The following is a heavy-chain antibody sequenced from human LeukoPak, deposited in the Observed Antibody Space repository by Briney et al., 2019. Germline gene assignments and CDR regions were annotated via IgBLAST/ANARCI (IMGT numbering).Heavy chain of an antibody. CDR3: ARDSNIVVVVATRPFDI. J-gene: IGHJ3*02. D-gene: IGHD2-15*01. CDR2: IYYSGST. V-gene: IGHV4-39*07. Sequence: PSETLSLTCTVSGGSISSSSYYWGWIRQPPGKGLEWIGSIYYSGSTYYNPSLKSRVTISVDTSKNQFSLKLSSVTAADTAVYYCARDSNIVVVVATRPFDIWGQGTMVTVSS. CDR1: GGSISSSSYY.